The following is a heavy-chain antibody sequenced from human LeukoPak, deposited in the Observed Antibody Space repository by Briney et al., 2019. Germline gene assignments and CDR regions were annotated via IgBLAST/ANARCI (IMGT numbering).Heavy chain of an antibody. CDR2: INPSGGST. V-gene: IGHV1-46*01. D-gene: IGHD2-2*01. Sequence: ASVKVFCKASGYTFTSYYMHWVRQAPGQGLEWMGIINPSGGSTSYAQKFQGRVTMTRDTSTSTVYMELSSLRSEDTAVYYCARDARCSSTSCHGYYYYGMDVWGQGTTVTVSS. CDR1: GYTFTSYY. CDR3: ARDARCSSTSCHGYYYYGMDV. J-gene: IGHJ6*02.